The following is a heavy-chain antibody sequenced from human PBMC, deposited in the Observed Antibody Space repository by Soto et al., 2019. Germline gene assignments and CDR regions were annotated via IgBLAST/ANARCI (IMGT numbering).Heavy chain of an antibody. CDR2: INHSGST. V-gene: IGHV4-34*01. Sequence: PSETLSLTCAVYGGSFSGYYWSWIRQPPGKGLEWIGEINHSGSTNYNPSLKSRVTISVDTSKNQFSLKLSSVTATDTAVYYCARGRVIVVTTFDYWGQGTLVTV. CDR1: GGSFSGYY. D-gene: IGHD2-21*01. CDR3: ARGRVIVVTTFDY. J-gene: IGHJ4*02.